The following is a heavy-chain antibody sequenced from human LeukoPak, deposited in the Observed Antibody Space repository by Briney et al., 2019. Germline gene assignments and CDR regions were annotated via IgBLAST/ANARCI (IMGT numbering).Heavy chain of an antibody. D-gene: IGHD3-22*01. Sequence: ASVKVSCKASGYTFTSYGISWVRQAPGQGLEWMGWISAYNGNTNYAQKLQGRVTMTTDTSTSTAYMELRSLRSDDTAVYYCARDHDHYYDSSGPPDFDYWGQGTLVTVSS. J-gene: IGHJ4*02. V-gene: IGHV1-18*01. CDR3: ARDHDHYYDSSGPPDFDY. CDR1: GYTFTSYG. CDR2: ISAYNGNT.